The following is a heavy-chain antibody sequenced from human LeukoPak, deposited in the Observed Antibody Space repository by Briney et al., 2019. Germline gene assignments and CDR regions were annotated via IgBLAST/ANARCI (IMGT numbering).Heavy chain of an antibody. J-gene: IGHJ2*01. Sequence: ASVKVSCKASGYTFTSYGISWVRQAPGQGLEWMGWISAYNGNTNYAQKLQGRVTMTTGTSTSTAYMELRSLRSDDTAVYYCARVDVISSYGDYVSYFDLWGRGTLVTVSS. V-gene: IGHV1-18*01. CDR1: GYTFTSYG. D-gene: IGHD4-17*01. CDR2: ISAYNGNT. CDR3: ARVDVISSYGDYVSYFDL.